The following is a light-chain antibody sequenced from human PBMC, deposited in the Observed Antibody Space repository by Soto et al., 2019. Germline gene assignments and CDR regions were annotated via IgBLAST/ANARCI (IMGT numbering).Light chain of an antibody. CDR1: SSDVGGYNY. CDR2: EVT. V-gene: IGLV2-8*01. CDR3: SSYAGSNNYV. J-gene: IGLJ1*01. Sequence: QSVLTQPHSASGSPGQSVTISCTGTSSDVGGYNYVSWYQQHPGKVPKLMIYEVTKRPSGVPDRFSGSKSGDTASLTVSGLQAEDEADYYCSSYAGSNNYVFGTGTKVTVL.